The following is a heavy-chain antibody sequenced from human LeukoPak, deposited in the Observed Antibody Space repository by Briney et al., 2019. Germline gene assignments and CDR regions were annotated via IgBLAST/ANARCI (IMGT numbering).Heavy chain of an antibody. J-gene: IGHJ4*02. CDR3: AKGGSPSCYSSSGY. CDR1: GFTFSTYA. D-gene: IGHD2-2*01. Sequence: GGSLRLSCAASGFTFSTYAMSWVRQAPGKGLEGVSAICCRDYSRYYADSVKGRFTFSRDNSKNTLYLQMNSLRGEDTAVYYCAKGGSPSCYSSSGYWGQGTLVT. CDR2: ICCRDYSR. V-gene: IGHV3-23*01.